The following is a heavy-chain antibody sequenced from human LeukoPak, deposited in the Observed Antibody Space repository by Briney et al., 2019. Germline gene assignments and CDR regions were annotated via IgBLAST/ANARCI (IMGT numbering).Heavy chain of an antibody. V-gene: IGHV3-7*01. CDR1: GFTFSSYW. Sequence: GGSLRLSCAASGFTFSSYWMSWVRQAPGKGLEWVATIKQGGSEKYYVDSVKGRFTISRDNAKNSLYLQMNSLRAEDTAVYYCARLGTIFGVVVDIRVFDYWGQGTLVTVSS. CDR2: IKQGGSEK. CDR3: ARLGTIFGVVVDIRVFDY. J-gene: IGHJ4*02. D-gene: IGHD3-3*01.